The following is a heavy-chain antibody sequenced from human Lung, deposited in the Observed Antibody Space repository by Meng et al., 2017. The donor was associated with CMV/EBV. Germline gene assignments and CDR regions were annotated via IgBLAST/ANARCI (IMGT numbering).Heavy chain of an antibody. CDR3: ARVGHCSSTSCYRANWFDP. CDR1: FSSYG. Sequence: FSSYGISWVRQAPGQGLEWMGWISAYNGNTNYAQKLQGRVTMTTDTSTSTAYMELRSLRSDDTAVYYCARVGHCSSTSCYRANWFDPWGQGTLVTVSS. D-gene: IGHD2-2*01. V-gene: IGHV1-18*01. CDR2: ISAYNGNT. J-gene: IGHJ5*02.